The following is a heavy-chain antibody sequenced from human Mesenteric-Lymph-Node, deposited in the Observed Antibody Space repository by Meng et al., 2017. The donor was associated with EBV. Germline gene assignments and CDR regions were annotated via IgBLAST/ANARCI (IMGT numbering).Heavy chain of an antibody. CDR3: ARSAGGDYFNY. Sequence: GLGRPSPALSRTCAVSGGSTISGGYSWSGIRQAPGKGLEWIGFIYHSGTTYLNPSLRSRVNLSVDTSKNQFSLNLRSVSAADTAIYYCARSAGGDYFNYWDQGTLVTVSS. D-gene: IGHD1-26*01. CDR1: GGSTISGGYS. J-gene: IGHJ4*02. V-gene: IGHV4-30-2*01. CDR2: IYHSGTT.